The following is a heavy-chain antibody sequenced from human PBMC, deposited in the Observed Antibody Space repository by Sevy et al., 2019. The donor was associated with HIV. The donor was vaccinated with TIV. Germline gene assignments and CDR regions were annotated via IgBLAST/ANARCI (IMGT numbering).Heavy chain of an antibody. Sequence: ASVKVSCKASGGTFSSYAISWVRQAPGQGLEWMGRIIPIFGTANYAQKFQGRVTITADESTSTAYMELSSLRSEDTAVYYCARDGDEAAAGTVAFDYWGQGTLVTVSS. J-gene: IGHJ4*02. CDR3: ARDGDEAAAGTVAFDY. CDR2: IIPIFGTA. V-gene: IGHV1-69*13. D-gene: IGHD6-13*01. CDR1: GGTFSSYA.